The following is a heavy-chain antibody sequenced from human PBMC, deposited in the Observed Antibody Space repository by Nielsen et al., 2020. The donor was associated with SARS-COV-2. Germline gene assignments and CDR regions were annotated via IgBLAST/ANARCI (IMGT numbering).Heavy chain of an antibody. CDR1: GGSISSGGYS. CDR3: ARAHPRYCSSTSCYPFDI. CDR2: IYHSGST. D-gene: IGHD2-2*01. J-gene: IGHJ3*02. Sequence: SETLSLTCAVSGGSISSGGYSWSWIRQPPGKGLEWIGYIYHSGSTYYNPSLKSRVTISVDRSKNQFSLKLSSVTAADTAVYYCARAHPRYCSSTSCYPFDIWGQGTMVTVSS. V-gene: IGHV4-30-2*01.